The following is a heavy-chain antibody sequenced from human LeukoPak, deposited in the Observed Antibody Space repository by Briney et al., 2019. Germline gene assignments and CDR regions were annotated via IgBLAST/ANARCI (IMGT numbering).Heavy chain of an antibody. J-gene: IGHJ3*01. CDR2: INPSGGST. D-gene: IGHD3-9*01. Sequence: ASVKVSCKASGYTFTSYYMHWVRQAPGQGLEWMGIINPSGGSTSYAQKFQGRVTMTRDTSTSTVCMELSSLRSEDTAVYYCARDSPHYDILTGYPKAAFDVWGQGTMVTVSS. CDR3: ARDSPHYDILTGYPKAAFDV. V-gene: IGHV1-46*01. CDR1: GYTFTSYY.